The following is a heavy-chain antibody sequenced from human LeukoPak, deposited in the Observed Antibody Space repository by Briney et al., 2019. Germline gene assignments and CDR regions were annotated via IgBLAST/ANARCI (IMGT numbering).Heavy chain of an antibody. CDR1: GASISSSSYY. Sequence: PSETLSLTCTVSGASISSSSYYWGWIRQPPGKGLEWIGSIYYRGSAYYNPSLKSRVTISVDKSKNQFSLKLSSVTAADTAVYYCAIFGYYYDSSGYYPWGQGTLVTVSS. CDR3: AIFGYYYDSSGYYP. J-gene: IGHJ5*02. D-gene: IGHD3-22*01. CDR2: IYYRGSA. V-gene: IGHV4-39*07.